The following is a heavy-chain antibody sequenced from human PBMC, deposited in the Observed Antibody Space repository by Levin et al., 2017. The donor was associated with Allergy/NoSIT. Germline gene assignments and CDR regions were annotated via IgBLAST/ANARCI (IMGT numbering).Heavy chain of an antibody. D-gene: IGHD2-2*01. CDR2: ISFDGRNT. V-gene: IGHV3-30*04. Sequence: PGGSLRLSCAASGFTFSLYAMHWVRQAPGKGLEWVAAISFDGRNTYHPDSVKGRFTVSRDNSRNTLYLQMNSLRAEDTAVYHCARDPSGCNANSCYAWFDPWGQGTLVTVSS. J-gene: IGHJ5*02. CDR1: GFTFSLYA. CDR3: ARDPSGCNANSCYAWFDP.